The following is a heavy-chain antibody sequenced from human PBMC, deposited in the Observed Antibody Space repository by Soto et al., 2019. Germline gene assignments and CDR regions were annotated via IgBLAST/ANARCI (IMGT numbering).Heavy chain of an antibody. CDR3: ARATYYYGSGPSGGMDV. CDR2: IYYSGST. D-gene: IGHD3-10*01. CDR1: GGSISSGGNS. J-gene: IGHJ6*02. V-gene: IGHV4-31*03. Sequence: SETLSLTCTVSGGSISSGGNSWSRIRQHPGKGLEWIGYIYYSGSTYYNPPLKSRVTISVDTSKNQFSLKLSSVTAADTAVYYCARATYYYGSGPSGGMDVWGQGTTVTVSS.